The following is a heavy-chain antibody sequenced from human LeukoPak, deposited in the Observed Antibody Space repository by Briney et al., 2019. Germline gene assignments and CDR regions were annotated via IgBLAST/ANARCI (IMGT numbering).Heavy chain of an antibody. V-gene: IGHV3-23*01. Sequence: GGSLRLSCAASGFTFSSYAMMWVRQAPGKGLEWVSTVVASYEGTFYANSVKGRFTSRDNSKSTLYMQMNSLRAEDTAVYYCAKGKAGGLVDLFDHWGQGTLVTVSS. J-gene: IGHJ5*02. CDR2: VVASYEGT. D-gene: IGHD3/OR15-3a*01. CDR1: GFTFSSYA. CDR3: AKGKAGGLVDLFDH.